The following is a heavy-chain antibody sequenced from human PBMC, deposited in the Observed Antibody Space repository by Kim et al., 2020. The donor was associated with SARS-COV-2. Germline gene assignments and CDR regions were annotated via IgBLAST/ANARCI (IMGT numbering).Heavy chain of an antibody. CDR1: GYTFTKYA. J-gene: IGHJ5*02. CDR2: INTGNGNT. V-gene: IGHV1-3*04. Sequence: ASVKVSCKASGYTFTKYAMHWVRQAPGQGPEWMGWINTGNGNTEYSQKFQGRVTITRDTSGNTAYMELSSLRSEDTAVYYCARVGYYGSGSFNWLDLWGQGTLVTVSS. CDR3: ARVGYYGSGSFNWLDL. D-gene: IGHD3-10*01.